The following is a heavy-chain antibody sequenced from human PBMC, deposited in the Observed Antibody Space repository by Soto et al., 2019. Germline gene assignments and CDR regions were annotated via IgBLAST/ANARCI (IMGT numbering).Heavy chain of an antibody. CDR3: ARDPSEQWRGG. V-gene: IGHV1-69*08. CDR1: GGTFSSYT. Sequence: QVQLVQSGAEVKKPGSSVKVSCKASGGTFSSYTISWVRQAPGQGLEWMGRIIPILGIANYAQKFQGRVTITADKSTSTAYMELSSLRAEDTAVYYCARDPSEQWRGGWGQGTLVTVSS. D-gene: IGHD6-19*01. CDR2: IIPILGIA. J-gene: IGHJ4*02.